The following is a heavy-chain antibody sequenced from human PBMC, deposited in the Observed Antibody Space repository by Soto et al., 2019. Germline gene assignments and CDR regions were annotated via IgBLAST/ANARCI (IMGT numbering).Heavy chain of an antibody. V-gene: IGHV3-30*18. CDR1: GFTFSSYG. Sequence: QVQLVESGGGVVQPGRSLRLSCAASGFTFSSYGMHWVRQAPGKGLEWVAVISYDGSNKYYADSVKGRFTISRDNSKNTLYLQMNSLRAEDTAVYYCAKARYDFWSGYYTPAYFYYYGMDVWGQGTTVTVSS. CDR3: AKARYDFWSGYYTPAYFYYYGMDV. CDR2: ISYDGSNK. J-gene: IGHJ6*02. D-gene: IGHD3-3*01.